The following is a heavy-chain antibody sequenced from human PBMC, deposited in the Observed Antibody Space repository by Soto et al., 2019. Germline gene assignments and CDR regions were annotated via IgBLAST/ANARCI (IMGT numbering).Heavy chain of an antibody. CDR3: ARFSPAIYYYGMDV. J-gene: IGHJ6*02. CDR2: ISSSSSYI. Sequence: GGSLRLSCAASGFTFSSYSMNWVRQAPRKGLEWVSSISSSSSYIYYADSVKGRFTISRDNAKNSLYLQMNSLRAEDTAVYYCARFSPAIYYYGMDVWGQGTTVTVSS. CDR1: GFTFSSYS. V-gene: IGHV3-21*01.